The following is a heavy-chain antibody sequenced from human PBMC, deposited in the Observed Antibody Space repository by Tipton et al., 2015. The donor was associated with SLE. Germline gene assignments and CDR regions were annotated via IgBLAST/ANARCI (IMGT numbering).Heavy chain of an antibody. Sequence: SLRLSCAASGFTVSSNYMSWVHQAPGKGLEWVSVIYSGGSTYYADSVKGRFTISRHNSKNTLYLQMNSLRAEDTAVYYCARDLFGSRNYWGQGTLVTVSS. CDR2: IYSGGST. CDR3: ARDLFGSRNY. CDR1: GFTVSSNY. V-gene: IGHV3-53*04. D-gene: IGHD3-10*01. J-gene: IGHJ4*02.